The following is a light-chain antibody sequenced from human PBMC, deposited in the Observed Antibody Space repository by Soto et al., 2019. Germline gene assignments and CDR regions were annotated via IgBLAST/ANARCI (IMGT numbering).Light chain of an antibody. V-gene: IGKV3-20*01. J-gene: IGKJ4*01. CDR2: GAS. CDR1: QSVSSNF. CDR3: HQYGSLPLT. Sequence: EIVLTQSPGTLSSSPGERATLSCRASQSVSSNFFAWYQQTPGQAPLLLIYGASSWATVLPDRISGSGSGTDFTLTISSLQPEDFAVYYCHQYGSLPLTFGGGTKVEIK.